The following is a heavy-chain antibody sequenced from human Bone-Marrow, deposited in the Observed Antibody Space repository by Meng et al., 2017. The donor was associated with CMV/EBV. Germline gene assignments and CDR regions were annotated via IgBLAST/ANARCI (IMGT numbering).Heavy chain of an antibody. CDR2: IIPIFGTA. D-gene: IGHD3-3*01. CDR3: ATGGKNYDFWSGYYTGPYYFDY. Sequence: SVKVSCKASGYTFTGYYMHWVRQAPGQGLEWMGGIIPIFGTANYAQKFQGRVTITTDESTSTAYMELSSLRSEDTAVYYCATGGKNYDFWSGYYTGPYYFDYWGEGTLVTFAS. V-gene: IGHV1-69*05. CDR1: GYTFTGYY. J-gene: IGHJ4*02.